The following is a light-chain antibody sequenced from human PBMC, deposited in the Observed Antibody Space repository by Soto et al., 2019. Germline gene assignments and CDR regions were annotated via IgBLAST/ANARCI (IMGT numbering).Light chain of an antibody. CDR1: NSNIGGNA. J-gene: IGLJ2*01. Sequence: QAVVTQPPSASGTPGHGVTISCSGSNSNIGGNAVNWYQQFPGTAPKLLIHSNNQRPSGVPDRFSGSKSGTSASLAISGLQSEDEADYYCAAWDDSLKGPVFGGGTKVTVL. CDR3: AAWDDSLKGPV. V-gene: IGLV1-44*01. CDR2: SNN.